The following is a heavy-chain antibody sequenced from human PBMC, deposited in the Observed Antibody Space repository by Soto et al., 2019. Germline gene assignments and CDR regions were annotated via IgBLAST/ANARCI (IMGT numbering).Heavy chain of an antibody. Sequence: QVQLVQSGAEVKKPGASVKVSCKASGYTFTGYYMHWVRQAPGQGLEWMGWINPNSGGTNSAQKLQGRVTMTRDTSISTAYMEQSRLRSDDTAVYYCARDGLGHSSGYTNYFDYWVQETLVTVSS. CDR2: INPNSGGT. V-gene: IGHV1-2*02. CDR1: GYTFTGYY. J-gene: IGHJ4*02. D-gene: IGHD3-22*01. CDR3: ARDGLGHSSGYTNYFDY.